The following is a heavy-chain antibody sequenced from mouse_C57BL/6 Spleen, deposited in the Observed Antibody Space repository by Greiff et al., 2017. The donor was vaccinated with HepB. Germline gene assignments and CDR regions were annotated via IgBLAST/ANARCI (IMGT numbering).Heavy chain of an antibody. CDR3: VRHNPLRAMDY. Sequence: EVQRVESGGGLVQPKGSLKLSCAASGFSFNTYAMNWVRQAPGKGLEWVARIRSKSNNYATYYADSVKDRFTISRDDSESMLYLQMNNLKTEDTAMYYCVRHNPLRAMDYWGQGTSVTVSS. CDR1: GFSFNTYA. D-gene: IGHD1-1*01. V-gene: IGHV10-1*01. CDR2: IRSKSNNYAT. J-gene: IGHJ4*01.